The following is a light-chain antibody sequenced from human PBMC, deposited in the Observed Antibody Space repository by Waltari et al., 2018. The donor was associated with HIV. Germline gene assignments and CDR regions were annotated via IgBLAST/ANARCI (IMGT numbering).Light chain of an antibody. CDR1: QSLVHSDGNTY. Sequence: DIVMTQNALSAPVTVGQPASISCWSSQSLVHSDGNTYLSWLHQRPGQPPRLLIYKISNRFSGVPDQFSGRGAVTNFTLQISRVETEDVGVYYCMQTSRFPWTFGQGTKVEI. V-gene: IGKV2-24*01. J-gene: IGKJ1*01. CDR2: KIS. CDR3: MQTSRFPWT.